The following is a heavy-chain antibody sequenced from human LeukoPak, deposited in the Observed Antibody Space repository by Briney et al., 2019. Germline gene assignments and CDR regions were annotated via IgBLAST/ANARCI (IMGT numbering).Heavy chain of an antibody. J-gene: IGHJ4*02. Sequence: PGGSLRLSCAASGFAFGSYGMSWVRQAPGKGLEWVAAISASGSNPHYSDSVKGRFTISRDNSKNTLYLQMNSLRAEDTAVYYCAKLYCSSTSCYPAGGYYFDYWGQGTLVTVSS. CDR2: ISASGSNP. V-gene: IGHV3-23*01. CDR3: AKLYCSSTSCYPAGGYYFDY. CDR1: GFAFGSYG. D-gene: IGHD2-2*01.